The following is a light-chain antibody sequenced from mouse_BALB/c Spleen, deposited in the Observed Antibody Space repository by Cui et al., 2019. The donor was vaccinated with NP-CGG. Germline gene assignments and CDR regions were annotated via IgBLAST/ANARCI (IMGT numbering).Light chain of an antibody. CDR1: TGAVITSNY. V-gene: IGLV1*01. CDR2: GTN. Sequence: AVVTQESALTTSPGETVTLTCRSSTGAVITSNYANWVQEKQDHLFTGLIGGTNNRAPGVPARFSGSLIGDKAALTITGAQTEDEAIYFCALWYSNHWVFGGGTKLTVL. J-gene: IGLJ1*01. CDR3: ALWYSNHWV.